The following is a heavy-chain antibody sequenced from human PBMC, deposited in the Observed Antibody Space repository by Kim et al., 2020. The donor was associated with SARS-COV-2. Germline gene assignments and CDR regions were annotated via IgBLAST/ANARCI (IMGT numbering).Heavy chain of an antibody. D-gene: IGHD6-13*01. Sequence: GGSLRLSCAASGFTFSSYAMHWVRQAPGKGLEWVAVISYDGSNKYYADSVKGRFTISRDNSKNTLYLQMNSLRAEDTAVYYCARALAAAGTRGSIDYWGQGTLVTVSS. J-gene: IGHJ4*02. V-gene: IGHV3-30-3*01. CDR3: ARALAAAGTRGSIDY. CDR1: GFTFSSYA. CDR2: ISYDGSNK.